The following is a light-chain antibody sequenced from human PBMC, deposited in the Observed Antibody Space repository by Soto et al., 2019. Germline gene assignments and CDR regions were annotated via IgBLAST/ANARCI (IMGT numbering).Light chain of an antibody. CDR2: TTS. CDR3: QQSYTTPWT. J-gene: IGKJ1*01. Sequence: DIQMTQSPSSLSASVGDRVTITCRASQSISYYLNWYQQKPGRAPRLLIYTTSSLQSGVPSKFSGSESGTDFTLTISSLQPEDCATYYCQQSYTTPWTFGQGTKVEIK. CDR1: QSISYY. V-gene: IGKV1-39*01.